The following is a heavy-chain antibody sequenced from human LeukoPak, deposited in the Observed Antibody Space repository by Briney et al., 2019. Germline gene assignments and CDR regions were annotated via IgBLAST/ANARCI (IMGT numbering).Heavy chain of an antibody. V-gene: IGHV3-23*01. J-gene: IGHJ4*02. Sequence: GGSLRLSCAASGFTFSIYAMTWVRQAPGKGLEWVSAISGSGGSIYYADSVKGRFTISRDNSKNTLYLQMNSLRAEDTAVYYCAKDDGRLQSLDYWGQGTLVTVSS. CDR2: ISGSGGSI. CDR1: GFTFSIYA. CDR3: AKDDGRLQSLDY. D-gene: IGHD4-11*01.